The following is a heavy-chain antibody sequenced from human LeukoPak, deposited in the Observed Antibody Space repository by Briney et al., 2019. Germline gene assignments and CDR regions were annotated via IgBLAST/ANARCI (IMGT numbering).Heavy chain of an antibody. CDR3: ARMRVTIFGVVIMPDNWFDP. CDR1: GYTFTAYY. V-gene: IGHV1-2*02. Sequence: ASVKVSCKASGYTFTAYYMHWVRQAPGQGLEWMGWINPNSGGTNYAQKLQDRVTMTTDTSRSTAYMELRSLRSDDTAVYYCARMRVTIFGVVIMPDNWFDPWGQGTLATVSP. D-gene: IGHD3-3*01. J-gene: IGHJ5*02. CDR2: INPNSGGT.